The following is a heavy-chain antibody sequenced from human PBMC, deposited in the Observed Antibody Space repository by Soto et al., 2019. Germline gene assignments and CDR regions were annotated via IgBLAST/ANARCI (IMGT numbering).Heavy chain of an antibody. V-gene: IGHV4-4*02. D-gene: IGHD5-12*01. CDR1: SGSISSSNW. J-gene: IGHJ4*02. Sequence: SETLSLTCAVSSGSISSSNWWSWVRQPPGKGLEWIGEIYHSGSTRYSPSFQGQVTISADKSISTAYLQWSSLKASDTAMYYCARRPVNFRDGYNFDYWGQGTLVTVSS. CDR3: ARRPVNFRDGYNFDY. CDR2: IYHSGST.